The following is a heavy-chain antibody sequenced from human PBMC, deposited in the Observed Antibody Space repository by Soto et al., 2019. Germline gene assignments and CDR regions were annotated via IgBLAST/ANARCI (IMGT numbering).Heavy chain of an antibody. D-gene: IGHD3-3*01. Sequence: QVQLVESGGGVVQPGRSLRLSCAASGFTFSSYGMHWVRQAPGKGLEWVAVIWYDGSNKYYADSVKGRFTISRDNSKNTLYLQMNSLRVEDTAVYYCARGFEQKACDYWGQGTLVTVSS. V-gene: IGHV3-33*01. CDR3: ARGFEQKACDY. CDR1: GFTFSSYG. J-gene: IGHJ4*02. CDR2: IWYDGSNK.